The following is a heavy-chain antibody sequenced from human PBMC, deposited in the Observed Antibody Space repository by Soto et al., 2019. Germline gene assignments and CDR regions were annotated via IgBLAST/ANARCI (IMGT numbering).Heavy chain of an antibody. Sequence: QVQLQESGPGLVKPSETLSLTCTVSGGSISSYYWSWIRQPPGKGLEWIGYIYYSGSTNYNPSLKSRVTISVDTSKNQFSLKLSSVTAADTAVYYCATGGRGVYYYMDVWGKGTTVTVSS. CDR3: ATGGRGVYYYMDV. CDR2: IYYSGST. CDR1: GGSISSYY. V-gene: IGHV4-59*01. J-gene: IGHJ6*03. D-gene: IGHD3-10*01.